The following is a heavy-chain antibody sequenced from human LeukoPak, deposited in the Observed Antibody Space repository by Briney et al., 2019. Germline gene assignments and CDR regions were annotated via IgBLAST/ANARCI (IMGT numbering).Heavy chain of an antibody. CDR2: IKQDGSEK. V-gene: IGHV3-7*03. CDR1: GFTFSSYW. D-gene: IGHD1-1*01. J-gene: IGHJ4*02. CDR3: AASAKENGAPTFDY. Sequence: GGSLRLSCAASGFTFSSYWMSWVRQAPGKGLEWVANIKQDGSEKYYVDSVKGRFTISRDNAKNSLYLQMNSLRAEDTAVYYCAASAKENGAPTFDYWGQGTLVTVSS.